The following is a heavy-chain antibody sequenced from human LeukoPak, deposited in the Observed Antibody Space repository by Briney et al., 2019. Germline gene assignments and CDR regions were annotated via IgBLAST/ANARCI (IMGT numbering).Heavy chain of an antibody. D-gene: IGHD5-18*01. V-gene: IGHV1-18*01. CDR1: GYSFTFYG. CDR2: ISAYNDNT. Sequence: ASVKVSCKASGYSFTFYGINWVRQAPGQGLEWMGWISAYNDNTNYAQKLQGRVTMTTDTSTTTAYMELRSLRSDDTAVYYCARDPNRGYSFGYTALDVWGKGTTVTVSS. J-gene: IGHJ6*04. CDR3: ARDPNRGYSFGYTALDV.